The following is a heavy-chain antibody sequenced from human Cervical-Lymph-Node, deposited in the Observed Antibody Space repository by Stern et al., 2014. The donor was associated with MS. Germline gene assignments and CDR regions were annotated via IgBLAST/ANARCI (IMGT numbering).Heavy chain of an antibody. Sequence: QVQLQESGPGLVKPSQTLSLTCTVSGASISTVGYYWSWIRQHPGKGLEWIAYISYIGITYYNPSVKSRVSISADTSKNQFSLNLTSVTAADTALYYCARSDRLWGSFDYWGQGTLVAVSS. CDR3: ARSDRLWGSFDY. J-gene: IGHJ4*02. CDR2: ISYIGIT. D-gene: IGHD3-16*01. V-gene: IGHV4-31*03. CDR1: GASISTVGYY.